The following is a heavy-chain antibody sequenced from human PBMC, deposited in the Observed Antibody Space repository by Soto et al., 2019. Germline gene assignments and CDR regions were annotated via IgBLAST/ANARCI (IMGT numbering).Heavy chain of an antibody. CDR3: EKKKGERWREDY. CDR1: GLTFDDYA. CDR2: ISWNSGSI. J-gene: IGHJ4*02. Sequence: GGSLRLSCASSGLTFDDYAMHWVRQAPGKGLEWVSGISWNSGSIGYADSVKGRFTISRDNAKNSLYLQMNSLRAEDTALYYCEKKKGERWREDYGGQGTLAPASS. D-gene: IGHD4-17*01. V-gene: IGHV3-9*01.